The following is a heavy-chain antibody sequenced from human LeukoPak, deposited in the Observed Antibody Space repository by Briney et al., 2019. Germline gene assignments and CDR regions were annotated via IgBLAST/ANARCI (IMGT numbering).Heavy chain of an antibody. CDR3: AREGGSYFEVGDFDY. Sequence: GESLKISCKGSGYSFSSYWIGWVRQMPGKGLEWMGIIYPGDSDSRYSPSFLGKVTITVIKSITTAYLQWSSLKASHTAVYYCAREGGSYFEVGDFDYWGQGTLVTVSS. V-gene: IGHV5-51*01. CDR1: GYSFSSYW. J-gene: IGHJ4*02. D-gene: IGHD1-26*01. CDR2: IYPGDSDS.